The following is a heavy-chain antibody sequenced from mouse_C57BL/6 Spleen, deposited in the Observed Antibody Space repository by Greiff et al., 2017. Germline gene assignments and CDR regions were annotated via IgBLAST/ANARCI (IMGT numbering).Heavy chain of an antibody. Sequence: QVQLQQSGAELVKPGASVKISCKASGYAFSSYWMNWVKQRPGKGLEWIGQIYPGDGDTNYNDKFKGKATLTADKSSSTAYMQLSSLTSEDSAVYFCARSGITTVVAHFDYWGQGTTLTVSS. CDR3: ARSGITTVVAHFDY. V-gene: IGHV1-80*01. CDR1: GYAFSSYW. J-gene: IGHJ2*01. CDR2: IYPGDGDT. D-gene: IGHD1-1*01.